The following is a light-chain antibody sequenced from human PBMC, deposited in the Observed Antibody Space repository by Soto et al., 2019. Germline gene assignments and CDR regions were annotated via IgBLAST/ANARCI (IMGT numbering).Light chain of an antibody. CDR1: QSVSSSY. Sequence: EIVLTQSPGTLSLSPGERATLSCRASQSVSSSYLAWYQQKPGQAPRHLIYGASSRATGIPDRFSGSGSGTDFTLTISSLEPEDFAVYYCQQYCSSLLTFGQGTRLEIK. V-gene: IGKV3-20*01. J-gene: IGKJ5*01. CDR2: GAS. CDR3: QQYCSSLLT.